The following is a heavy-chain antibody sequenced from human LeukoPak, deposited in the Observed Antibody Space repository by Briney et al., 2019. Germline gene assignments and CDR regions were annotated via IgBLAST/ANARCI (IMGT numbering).Heavy chain of an antibody. Sequence: AGGSLRLSCAASGFTFSSYWMHWVRQAPGKGLEWVAVVSYDGSNKYYADSVKGRFTISRDNSKNTLYLQMNNLRVEDTAVYYCASRFPAVTGTGYWGQGTLVTVSS. CDR3: ASRFPAVTGTGY. V-gene: IGHV3-30*03. CDR2: VSYDGSNK. CDR1: GFTFSSYW. D-gene: IGHD6-19*01. J-gene: IGHJ4*02.